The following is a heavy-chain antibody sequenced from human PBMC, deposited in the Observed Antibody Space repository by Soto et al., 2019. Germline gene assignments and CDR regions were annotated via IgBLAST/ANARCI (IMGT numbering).Heavy chain of an antibody. CDR2: ISSSGSNA. J-gene: IGHJ4*02. CDR3: VRDQLALDS. D-gene: IGHD1-1*01. V-gene: IGHV3-11*06. Sequence: TGGSLRLSCAASGFTFIDYYMTWIRQAPGKGLEWVSYISSSGSNANYADSVKGRFTISRDNAKNSLYLQMNSLRADDTALYYCVRDQLALDSWGQGTLVTVSS. CDR1: GFTFIDYY.